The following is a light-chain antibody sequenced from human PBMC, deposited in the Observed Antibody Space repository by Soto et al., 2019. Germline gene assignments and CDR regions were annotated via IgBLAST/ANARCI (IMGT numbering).Light chain of an antibody. Sequence: EIVLTQSPATLSLSPEERGTLSCRASQSVSTFLAWYQQKPGQAPRLLIYDASKRATGIPARFSGSGSGTDFTLTISSPEPEDSAVYYCQQRTNSLITFGQGTRLEIK. V-gene: IGKV3-11*01. CDR3: QQRTNSLIT. J-gene: IGKJ5*01. CDR2: DAS. CDR1: QSVSTF.